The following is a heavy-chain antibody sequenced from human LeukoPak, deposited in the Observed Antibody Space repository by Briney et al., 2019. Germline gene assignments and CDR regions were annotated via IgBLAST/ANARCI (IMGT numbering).Heavy chain of an antibody. J-gene: IGHJ4*02. V-gene: IGHV4-4*07. CDR3: ARGTGQWLVPGFDY. CDR2: IDTSGNT. D-gene: IGHD6-19*01. Sequence: SETLSLTCTVSGGSISGNYWSWIRQPAGKGLEWLGRIDTSGNTNYKPSLKSRVTMSVDTSKSQFSLKLSTVTAADTAVYYCARGTGQWLVPGFDYWGQGTLVTVSS. CDR1: GGSISGNY.